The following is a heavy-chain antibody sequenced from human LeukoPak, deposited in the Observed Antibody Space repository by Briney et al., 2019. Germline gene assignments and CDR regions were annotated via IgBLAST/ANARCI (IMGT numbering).Heavy chain of an antibody. J-gene: IGHJ6*03. V-gene: IGHV4-59*01. CDR1: GGSISSYY. CDR2: IYYSGST. Sequence: VKLSETLSLTCTVSGGSISSYYWSWIRQPPGKGLEWIGYIYYSGSTNYNPSLKSRVTISVDTSKNQFSLKLSSVTAADTAVYYCARESMTAIPGDYYYYMDVWGKGTTVTVSS. CDR3: ARESMTAIPGDYYYYMDV. D-gene: IGHD2-21*02.